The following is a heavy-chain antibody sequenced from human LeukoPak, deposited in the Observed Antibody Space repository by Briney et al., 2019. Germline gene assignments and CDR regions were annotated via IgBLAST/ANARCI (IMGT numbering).Heavy chain of an antibody. Sequence: SETLSLTCTVSGGSISSSSYYWGWIRQPPGKGLEWIGSIYYSGSTYYNPSLKSRVTISVDTSKNQFSLKLSSVTAADTAVYYCARHSATALMYAFDIWGQGTMVTVSS. CDR3: ARHSATALMYAFDI. CDR1: GGSISSSSYY. CDR2: IYYSGST. V-gene: IGHV4-39*01. J-gene: IGHJ3*02.